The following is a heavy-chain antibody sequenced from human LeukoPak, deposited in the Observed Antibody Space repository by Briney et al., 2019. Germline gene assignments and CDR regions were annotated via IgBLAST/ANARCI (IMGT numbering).Heavy chain of an antibody. CDR3: ARLPTGFPNWFHP. CDR2: ISLRGRT. Sequence: SETLSLTCGVSGGSITTTNFWSWVRQPPGGGLEWIGEISLRGRTQYNPSLKSRVNISIDESKNHLYLSLASVTAADTAVYYCARLPTGFPNWFHPWGQGTLVTVSS. V-gene: IGHV4-4*02. J-gene: IGHJ5*02. D-gene: IGHD4-17*01. CDR1: GGSITTTNF.